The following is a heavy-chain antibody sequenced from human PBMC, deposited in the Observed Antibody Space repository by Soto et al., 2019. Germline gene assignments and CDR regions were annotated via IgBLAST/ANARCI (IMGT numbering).Heavy chain of an antibody. CDR1: GFTFSSYS. V-gene: IGHV3-21*01. Sequence: PGGSLRLSCAASGFTFSSYSMNWVRQAPGKGLEWVSSISSSSSYIYYADSVKGRFTISRDNAKNSLYLQMNSLRAEDTAVYYCARDGGIAARPNFDYWGQGTLVTVSS. CDR3: ARDGGIAARPNFDY. J-gene: IGHJ4*02. CDR2: ISSSSSYI. D-gene: IGHD6-6*01.